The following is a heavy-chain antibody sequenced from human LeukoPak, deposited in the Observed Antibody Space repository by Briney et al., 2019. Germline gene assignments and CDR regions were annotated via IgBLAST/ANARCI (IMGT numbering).Heavy chain of an antibody. CDR2: IYYSGST. CDR1: GGPISSYY. Sequence: PSETLSLTCTVSGGPISSYYWSWLRQPPGKGLEWIGYIYYSGSTNYNPSLKSRVTISVDTSKNQFSLKLSSVTAADTAVYYCARDSSGWYHWFDPWGQGTLVTVSS. CDR3: ARDSSGWYHWFDP. J-gene: IGHJ5*02. V-gene: IGHV4-59*01. D-gene: IGHD6-19*01.